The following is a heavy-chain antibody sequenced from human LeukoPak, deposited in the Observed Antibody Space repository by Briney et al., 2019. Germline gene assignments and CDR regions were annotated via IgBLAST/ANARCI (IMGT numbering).Heavy chain of an antibody. CDR1: GGSISSDY. Sequence: PSEPLSLTCTVSGGSISSDYWSWIRQPPGRGLEWIGYIYYSGSTNYNPSLESRVTISVDTSKNQFSLKLSSVTAADTAVYYCARVNRVRVPGGAGYYYYMEVWGKGTTVTVSS. CDR3: ARVNRVRVPGGAGYYYYMEV. D-gene: IGHD2-8*02. V-gene: IGHV4-59*01. CDR2: IYYSGST. J-gene: IGHJ6*03.